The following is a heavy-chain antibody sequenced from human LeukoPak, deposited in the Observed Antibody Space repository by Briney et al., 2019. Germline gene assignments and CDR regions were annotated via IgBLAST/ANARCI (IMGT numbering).Heavy chain of an antibody. CDR3: ARYQTGTMFAV. V-gene: IGHV4-59*01. CDR1: GGSMNTYY. J-gene: IGHJ4*02. Sequence: SETLSLTCTVSGGSMNTYYWTWIRQPPGKGLEWIGYIYHSGSTKYNPSLKSRVTISVDTSKNQFSLNLSSVTAADTAIYYCARYQTGTMFAVWGQGTLVTISS. D-gene: IGHD1/OR15-1a*01. CDR2: IYHSGST.